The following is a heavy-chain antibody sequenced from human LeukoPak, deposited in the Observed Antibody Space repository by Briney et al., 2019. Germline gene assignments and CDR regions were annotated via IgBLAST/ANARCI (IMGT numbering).Heavy chain of an antibody. V-gene: IGHV1-69*04. J-gene: IGHJ4*02. Sequence: GSSVKVSCKASGGTFSSYAISWVRQAPGQGLEWMGRIIPILGIANYAQKFQGRVTITADKSTSTAYMELSSLRSEDTAVYYCARDRMVTTLRTEPTLDYWGQGTLVTVSS. CDR2: IIPILGIA. CDR1: GGTFSSYA. D-gene: IGHD4-17*01. CDR3: ARDRMVTTLRTEPTLDY.